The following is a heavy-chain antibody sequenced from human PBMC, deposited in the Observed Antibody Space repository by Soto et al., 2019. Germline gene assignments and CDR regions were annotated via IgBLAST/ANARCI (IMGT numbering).Heavy chain of an antibody. CDR3: ERDIGFDYVN. V-gene: IGHV3-7*01. J-gene: IGHJ4*02. CDR2: IKEDGSEI. CDR1: GFNVRSYW. Sequence: VGSLRLSCAVSGFNVRSYWMSWVRQAPGKGLEWVASIKEDGSEIYYLQSVRGRFAISRDSAGNALQLAMNYLSAEDTATYFCERDIGFDYVNWGQGTLVTVSS. D-gene: IGHD3-16*01.